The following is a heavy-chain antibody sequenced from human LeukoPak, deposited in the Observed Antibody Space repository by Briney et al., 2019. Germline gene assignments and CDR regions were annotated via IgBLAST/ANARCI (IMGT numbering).Heavy chain of an antibody. J-gene: IGHJ4*02. CDR1: GFTFSDHY. Sequence: PGGSLRLSCAASGFTFSDHYMDWVRQAPGKGLEWVGRTRNKANSYTTEYAASVKGRFTISRDDSKNSLYLQMNSLKTEDTAVYYCARGGGSGSYFSYWGQGTLVTVSS. CDR3: ARGGGSGSYFSY. V-gene: IGHV3-72*01. D-gene: IGHD1-26*01. CDR2: TRNKANSYTT.